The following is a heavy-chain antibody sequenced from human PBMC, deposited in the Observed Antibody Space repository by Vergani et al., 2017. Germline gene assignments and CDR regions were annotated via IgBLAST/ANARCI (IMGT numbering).Heavy chain of an antibody. Sequence: EVQLVESGGGLVQPGRSLRLSCAASGFTFDDYAMHWVRQSPGKGLEWVSGISWNSGSIGYADSVKGRFTISRDNAKNSLYLQMNSLSAEDTALYYCAKVRGYSYGNFDYWGQGTLVTVSS. J-gene: IGHJ4*02. CDR1: GFTFDDYA. CDR3: AKVRGYSYGNFDY. V-gene: IGHV3-9*01. D-gene: IGHD5-18*01. CDR2: ISWNSGSI.